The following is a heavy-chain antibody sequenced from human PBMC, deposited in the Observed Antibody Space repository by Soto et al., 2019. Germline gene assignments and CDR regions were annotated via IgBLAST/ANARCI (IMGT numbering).Heavy chain of an antibody. CDR3: ARHVDLYGEPVRFDY. CDR1: GGSISSSSYY. D-gene: IGHD4-17*01. V-gene: IGHV4-39*01. Sequence: QLQLQESGPGLVKPSETLSLTCTVSGGSISSSSYYWGWIRQPPGKGLEWIGSIYYSGSTYCNPSLERLVTISVETSKHPVSLKLSSVSAADRAVFYCARHVDLYGEPVRFDYWGQGTLVTVSS. CDR2: IYYSGST. J-gene: IGHJ4*02.